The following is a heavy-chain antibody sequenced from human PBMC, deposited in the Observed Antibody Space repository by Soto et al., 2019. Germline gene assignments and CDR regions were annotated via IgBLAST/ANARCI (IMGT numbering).Heavy chain of an antibody. CDR3: ARGGDYGAGSYHDY. CDR1: GGSFSGYY. D-gene: IGHD3-10*01. CDR2: INHSGST. J-gene: IGHJ4*02. V-gene: IGHV4-34*01. Sequence: SETLSLTCAVYGGSFSGYYWSWIRQPPGKGLEWIGEINHSGSTNYNPSLKSRVTISVDTSKDQFSLKLSSVTAADTAVYFPARGGDYGAGSYHDYWGQATLGTVSA.